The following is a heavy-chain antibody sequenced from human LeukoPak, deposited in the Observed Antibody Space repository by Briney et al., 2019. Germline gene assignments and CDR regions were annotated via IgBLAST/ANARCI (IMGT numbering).Heavy chain of an antibody. CDR2: IYYSGST. J-gene: IGHJ4*02. D-gene: IGHD3-3*01. CDR1: GGSISSGDYY. V-gene: IGHV4-30-4*08. Sequence: PSETLSLTCTVSGGSISSGDYYRSWIRQPPGKGLEWIGYIYYSGSTYYNPSLKSRVTISVDTSKNQFSLKLSSVTAADTAVYYCARVLLPWSGYLTAFDYWGQGTLVTVSS. CDR3: ARVLLPWSGYLTAFDY.